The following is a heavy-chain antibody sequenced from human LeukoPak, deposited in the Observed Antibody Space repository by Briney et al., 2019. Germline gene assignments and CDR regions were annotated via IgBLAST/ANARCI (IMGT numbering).Heavy chain of an antibody. J-gene: IGHJ6*02. CDR1: GFTFSSYA. CDR2: ISYDGSNK. CDR3: AREGNIHYYYGMDV. Sequence: PGRSLRLSCAASGFTFSSYAMHWVRQAPGKGLEWVAVISYDGSNKYYADSVKGRFTISRDNSKNTLYLQMNSLRAEDTAVYYCAREGNIHYYYGMDVWGQGTTVTVSS. D-gene: IGHD2/OR15-2a*01. V-gene: IGHV3-30*04.